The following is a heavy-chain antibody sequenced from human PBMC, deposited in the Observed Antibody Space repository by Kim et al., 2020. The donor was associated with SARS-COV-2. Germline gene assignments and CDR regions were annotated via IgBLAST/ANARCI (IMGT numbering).Heavy chain of an antibody. Sequence: RYSPSFQGQVTISADKSISTAYLQWSSLKASDIAMYYCARRYSSSWLFDYWGQGTLVTVSS. V-gene: IGHV5-51*01. D-gene: IGHD6-13*01. CDR3: ARRYSSSWLFDY. J-gene: IGHJ4*02.